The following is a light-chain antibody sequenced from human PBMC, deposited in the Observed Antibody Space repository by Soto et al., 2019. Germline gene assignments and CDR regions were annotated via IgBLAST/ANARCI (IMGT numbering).Light chain of an antibody. J-gene: IGLJ2*01. CDR3: SSSTTSSTLV. Sequence: QSVLTQPASVSGSPGQSITISCTGTSSDVGAHNYVSWYQQHPGKAPKLIIYEVSNRPSGVSSRFSGSKSGNTASLTISGLQAEDEADYSCSSSTTSSTLVFGGGTKLTVL. CDR2: EVS. V-gene: IGLV2-14*03. CDR1: SSDVGAHNY.